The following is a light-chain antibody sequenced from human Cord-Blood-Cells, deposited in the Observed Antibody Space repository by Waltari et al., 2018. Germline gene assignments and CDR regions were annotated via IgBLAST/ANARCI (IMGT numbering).Light chain of an antibody. V-gene: IGKV3-11*01. CDR1: QSVSSY. J-gene: IGKJ4*01. CDR3: QQRSNWPLT. Sequence: DIVLTQSPATLSLSPGERATLSCRASQSVSSYLAWYQQKPGQAPRLLIYDASNRATGIPARFSGIASGTDCTLTISSLEPEDCAVYYCQQRSNWPLTFGGGTKVEIK. CDR2: DAS.